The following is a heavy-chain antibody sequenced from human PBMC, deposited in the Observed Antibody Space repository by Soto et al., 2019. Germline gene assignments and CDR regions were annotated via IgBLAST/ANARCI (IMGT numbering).Heavy chain of an antibody. CDR3: AKTVEPRDFFDY. J-gene: IGHJ4*02. CDR2: ISGRGDST. V-gene: IGHV3-23*01. Sequence: PWGSLRLSCAASGFTFSSYAVSWVRQAPGKGLEWVSVISGRGDSTYYADSVKGRFTISRDNSKNTLYLQMNSLRAEDTAVYYCAKTVEPRDFFDYWGPGTLVTVSS. CDR1: GFTFSSYA. D-gene: IGHD1-26*01.